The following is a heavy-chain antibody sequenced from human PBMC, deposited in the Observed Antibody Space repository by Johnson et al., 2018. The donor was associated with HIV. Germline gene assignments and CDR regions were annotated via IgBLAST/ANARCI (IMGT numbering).Heavy chain of an antibody. CDR1: RFTFSSYD. V-gene: IGHV3-13*01. CDR2: IGTAGDR. D-gene: IGHD3-22*01. J-gene: IGHJ3*02. Sequence: MQLVESGGGLVQPGGSLRLSCAASRFTFSSYDLHWVRQATGKGLEWVSAIGTAGDRYYPGSVKCRFTISRDNGKNSLYLQMNSLRAEDTALYYCARVSTMIVVARNDAFDIWGQGTMVTVSS. CDR3: ARVSTMIVVARNDAFDI.